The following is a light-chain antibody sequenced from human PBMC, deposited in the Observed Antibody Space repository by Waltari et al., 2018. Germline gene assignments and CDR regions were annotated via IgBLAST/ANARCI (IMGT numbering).Light chain of an antibody. CDR1: QSVVFSSNNKNY. J-gene: IGKJ2*01. Sequence: DIVLTQSPDSLAVSLCERATINCKSSQSVVFSSNNKNYLAWYQQKPGQPPKLLITWASTRESGVPDRFSGSGSETDFTLTISSLQAEDVAVYYCQQCYTFPYTFGQGTKLEIK. CDR3: QQCYTFPYT. V-gene: IGKV4-1*01. CDR2: WAS.